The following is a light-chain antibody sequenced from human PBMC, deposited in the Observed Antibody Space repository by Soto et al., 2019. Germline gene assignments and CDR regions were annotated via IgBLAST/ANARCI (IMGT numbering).Light chain of an antibody. V-gene: IGKV1-5*03. Sequence: DIQMTQSPSTLSGSVGDRVTITCRASQTISSWLAWYQQKPGKAPKLLIYKASTLKSGVPSRFSGSGSGTEFTLTISSLQPEEFATYYCQHYNSYPEAFGQGTKVELK. CDR1: QTISSW. CDR3: QHYNSYPEA. CDR2: KAS. J-gene: IGKJ1*01.